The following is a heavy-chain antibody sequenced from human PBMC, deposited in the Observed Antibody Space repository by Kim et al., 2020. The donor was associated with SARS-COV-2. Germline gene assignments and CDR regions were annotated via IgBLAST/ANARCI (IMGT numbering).Heavy chain of an antibody. CDR3: ARDTTYYYDSSGLGGFDL. V-gene: IGHV4-31*02. Sequence: KSRVTISVGTSKNQFSLKLSSVTAADTAVYYCARDTTYYYDSSGLGGFDLWGRGTLVTVSS. J-gene: IGHJ2*01. D-gene: IGHD3-22*01.